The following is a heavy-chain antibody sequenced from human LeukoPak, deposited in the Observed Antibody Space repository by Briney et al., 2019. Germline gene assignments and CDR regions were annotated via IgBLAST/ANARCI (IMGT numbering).Heavy chain of an antibody. V-gene: IGHV3-23*01. Sequence: PGGSLRLSCAASGFTFSTYSMTWVRQAPGKGLEWVSAISGSGGSTYYADSVKGRFTISRDNSKNTLYLQMNSLRAEDTAVYYCAKDLRFMTVVAASPLDYWGQGTLVTVSS. J-gene: IGHJ4*02. CDR2: ISGSGGST. D-gene: IGHD2-15*01. CDR1: GFTFSTYS. CDR3: AKDLRFMTVVAASPLDY.